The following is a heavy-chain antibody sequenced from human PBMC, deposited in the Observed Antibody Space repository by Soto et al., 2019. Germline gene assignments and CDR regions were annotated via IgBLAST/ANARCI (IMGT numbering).Heavy chain of an antibody. CDR3: AKDGNYYGSGSYYYGMDV. CDR1: GFTFSNHV. J-gene: IGHJ6*02. CDR2: ISYDGSNK. D-gene: IGHD3-10*01. V-gene: IGHV3-30*18. Sequence: GGSLRLSCAASGFTFSNHVMHWVRQAPGKGLEWVAVISYDGSNKYYADSVKGRFTISRDNSKNTLYLQMNSLRAEDTAVYYCAKDGNYYGSGSYYYGMDVWGQGTTVTVSS.